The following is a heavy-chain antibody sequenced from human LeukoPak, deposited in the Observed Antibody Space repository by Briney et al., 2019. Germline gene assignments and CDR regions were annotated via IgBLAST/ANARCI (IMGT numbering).Heavy chain of an antibody. CDR2: ISNDGGGT. CDR3: AKGSSGYFVDL. J-gene: IGHJ5*02. CDR1: GFIFNNYG. V-gene: IGHV3-23*01. Sequence: QPGGSLRLSCAASGFIFNNYGLIWVRQAPGKGLEWVSAISNDGGGTNYADFVKGRFTISRDNSKNTLFLQMNSLRAEDTALHYCAKGSSGYFVDLWGQGTLVTVSS. D-gene: IGHD3-22*01.